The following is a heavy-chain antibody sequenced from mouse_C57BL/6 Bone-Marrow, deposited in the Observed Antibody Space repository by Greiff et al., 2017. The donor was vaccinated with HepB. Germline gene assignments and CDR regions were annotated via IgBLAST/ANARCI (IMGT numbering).Heavy chain of an antibody. J-gene: IGHJ3*01. V-gene: IGHV1-18*01. CDR2: INPNNGGT. CDR3: ARMSELAWFAY. CDR1: GYTFTDYN. Sequence: DVQLQESGPELVKPGASVKIPCKASGYTFTDYNMDWVKQSHGKSLEWIGDINPNNGGTIYNQKFKGKATLTVDKSSSTAYMELRSLTSEDTAVYYCARMSELAWFAYWGQGTLVTVSA. D-gene: IGHD4-1*01.